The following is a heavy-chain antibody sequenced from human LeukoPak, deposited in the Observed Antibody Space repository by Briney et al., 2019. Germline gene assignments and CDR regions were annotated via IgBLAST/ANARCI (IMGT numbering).Heavy chain of an antibody. V-gene: IGHV4-39*07. CDR3: ASSDDYGAPKDY. Sequence: SETLSLTCTVSGGSISSSSYYWGWIRQPPGKGLEWIGSIYYSGSTYYNSSLKSRVTMSVDTSKNQFSLKLSSVTAADTAVYYCASSDDYGAPKDYWGQGTLVTVSS. CDR2: IYYSGST. J-gene: IGHJ4*02. D-gene: IGHD4-17*01. CDR1: GGSISSSSYY.